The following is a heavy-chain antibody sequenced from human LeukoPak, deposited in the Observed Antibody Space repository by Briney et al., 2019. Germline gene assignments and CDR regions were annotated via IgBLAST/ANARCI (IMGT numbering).Heavy chain of an antibody. CDR2: IYSGGST. Sequence: GGSLRLSCAASGFTFDDYGMSWVRQAPGKGLEWVSVIYSGGSTYYADSVKGRFTISRDNSKNTLYLQMNSLRAEDTAVYYCAKDRESYYCSSTNCYLDYWGQGTLVTVSS. CDR3: AKDRESYYCSSTNCYLDY. V-gene: IGHV3-66*02. J-gene: IGHJ4*02. CDR1: GFTFDDYG. D-gene: IGHD2-2*01.